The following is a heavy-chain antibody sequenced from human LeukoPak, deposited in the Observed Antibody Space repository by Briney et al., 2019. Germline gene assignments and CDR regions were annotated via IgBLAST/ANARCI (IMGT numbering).Heavy chain of an antibody. CDR2: IYYSGST. Sequence: TSETLSLTCTVSGGSISSYYWSWIRQPPGKGLEWIGYIYYSGSTNYNPSLKSRVTILVDTSKNQFSLKLRSVTAADTAVYYCARVTGYVIEDNFDYWGQGTLVTVSS. V-gene: IGHV4-59*01. J-gene: IGHJ4*02. CDR3: ARVTGYVIEDNFDY. D-gene: IGHD2-15*01. CDR1: GGSISSYY.